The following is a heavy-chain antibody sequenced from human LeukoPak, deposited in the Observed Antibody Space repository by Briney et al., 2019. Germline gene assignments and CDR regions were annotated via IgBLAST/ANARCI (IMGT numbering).Heavy chain of an antibody. CDR1: GFTFSSYA. D-gene: IGHD6-13*01. V-gene: IGHV3-30-3*01. CDR2: ISYDGSNK. J-gene: IGHJ4*02. CDR3: ARMWGSSWSYFDF. Sequence: GGSLRLSCAASGFTFSSYAMHWVRQAPGKGLEWVAVISYDGSNKYYADSVKGRFTISRDNSKNTLYLEMNSLRAEDTAVYYCARMWGSSWSYFDFWGQGTLVTVSS.